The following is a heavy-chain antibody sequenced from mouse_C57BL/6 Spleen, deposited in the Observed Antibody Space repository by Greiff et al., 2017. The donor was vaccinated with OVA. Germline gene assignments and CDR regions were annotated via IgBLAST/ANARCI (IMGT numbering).Heavy chain of an antibody. V-gene: IGHV1-82*01. J-gene: IGHJ4*01. D-gene: IGHD1-1*01. CDR2: IYPGDGAT. Sequence: QVQLQQSGPELVKPGASVTISCKASGYAFSSSWMNWVQQRPGKGLEWIGRIYPGDGATNYNGTFKGKATLTADKSSSTAYMQLSSLTSEDSAVYFCARRGHYYGSSYDYYAMDYWGQGTSVTVSS. CDR1: GYAFSSSW. CDR3: ARRGHYYGSSYDYYAMDY.